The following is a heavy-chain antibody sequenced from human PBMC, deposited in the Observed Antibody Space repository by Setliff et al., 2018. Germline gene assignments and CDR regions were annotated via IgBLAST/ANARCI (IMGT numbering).Heavy chain of an antibody. V-gene: IGHV1-3*01. J-gene: IGHJ2*01. CDR3: ARETYDILTGYTYWYFDL. CDR1: GYTFTDFA. CDR2: INGGNGNT. Sequence: ASVKVSCKASGYTFTDFAINWVRQAPGQGLEWMAYINGGNGNTHYSQKFRGRVTVTRDTSASTVFMELSTLRSEDTAVYYCARETYDILTGYTYWYFDLWGRGTLVTVSS. D-gene: IGHD3-9*01.